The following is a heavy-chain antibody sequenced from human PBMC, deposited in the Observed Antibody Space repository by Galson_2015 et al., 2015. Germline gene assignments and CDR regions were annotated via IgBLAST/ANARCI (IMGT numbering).Heavy chain of an antibody. CDR2: ISWNSGSI. Sequence: LRLSCAASGFTFDDYAMHWVRQAPGKGLEWVSGISWNSGSIAYGDSVKGRFTISRDNAKNSLYLQMNSLRAEDTALYYCVKDRKIVGATDGFDIWGQGTMVTVSS. D-gene: IGHD1-26*01. V-gene: IGHV3-9*01. J-gene: IGHJ3*02. CDR3: VKDRKIVGATDGFDI. CDR1: GFTFDDYA.